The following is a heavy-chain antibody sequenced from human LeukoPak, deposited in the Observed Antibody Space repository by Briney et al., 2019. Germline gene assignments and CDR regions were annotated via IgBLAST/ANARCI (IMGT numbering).Heavy chain of an antibody. CDR2: IYYSGST. J-gene: IGHJ4*02. Sequence: SETLSLTCTVSGGSISSGNFYWSWIRQPPGKGLEWIGYIYYSGSTYYNPSLKSRVTISVDTSKNQFSLKLSSVTAAGTAVYYCARDGYYDSSGYYVLDYWGQGTLATVSS. V-gene: IGHV4-30-4*01. CDR1: GGSISSGNFY. D-gene: IGHD3-22*01. CDR3: ARDGYYDSSGYYVLDY.